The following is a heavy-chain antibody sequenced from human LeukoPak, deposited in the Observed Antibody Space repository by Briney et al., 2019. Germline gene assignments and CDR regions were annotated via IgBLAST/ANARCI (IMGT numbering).Heavy chain of an antibody. CDR2: IRFDGNNK. CDR1: GFTFSSYG. Sequence: GGSLSLSCAASGFTFSSYGMHWVRQAPGKGLEWVAFIRFDGNNKYYADSVKGRFTISRDNSKNTLYLQMTSLRAEDTAVYYCAKSGYNRFDYWGQGTLVTVSS. CDR3: AKSGYNRFDY. J-gene: IGHJ4*02. D-gene: IGHD5-24*01. V-gene: IGHV3-30*02.